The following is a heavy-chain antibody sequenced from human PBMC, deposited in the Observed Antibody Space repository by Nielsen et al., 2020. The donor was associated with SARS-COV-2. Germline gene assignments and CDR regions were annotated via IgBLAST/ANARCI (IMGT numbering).Heavy chain of an antibody. Sequence: GESLKISCAASGFTFDDYAMHWVRQAPGKGLVWVSRINSDGSSTSYADSVKGRFTISRDNAKNTLYLQMNSLRAEDTAVYYCARSVSSILEWLLPISEDYYYYYMDVWGKGTTVTVSS. CDR3: ARSVSSILEWLLPISEDYYYYYMDV. CDR1: GFTFDDYA. V-gene: IGHV3-74*01. D-gene: IGHD3-3*01. J-gene: IGHJ6*03. CDR2: INSDGSST.